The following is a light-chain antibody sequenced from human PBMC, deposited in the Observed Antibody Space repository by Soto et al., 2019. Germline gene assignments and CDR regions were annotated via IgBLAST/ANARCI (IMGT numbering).Light chain of an antibody. CDR2: DVF. CDR3: QQYDQLPIT. J-gene: IGKJ4*01. CDR1: QDISKY. V-gene: IGKV1-33*01. Sequence: DIQMTQSASCLPASVGDAVTISCQASQDISKYLNWFQQKPGKAPKLLIYDVFNVETGVPSRFSGRGSGTDFTLIISNLQPEDFATYYCQQYDQLPITFGGGTKVDI.